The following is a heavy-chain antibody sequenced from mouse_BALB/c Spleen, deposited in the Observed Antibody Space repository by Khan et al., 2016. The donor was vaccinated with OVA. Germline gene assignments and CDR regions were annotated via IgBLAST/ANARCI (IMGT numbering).Heavy chain of an antibody. CDR1: GYTFTNYL. V-gene: IGHV1-54*01. CDR2: INPGSGGT. D-gene: IGHD1-2*01. J-gene: IGHJ3*01. Sequence: VQLKQSGAELVRPGTSLKVSCKASGYTFTNYLIEWVKQRPGQGLEWIGVINPGSGGTHYNEKFKAKATLTADKSSSTAYMQLSSLTSDDSAVYFCARSGYGFGAYWGQGTLVTVSA. CDR3: ARSGYGFGAY.